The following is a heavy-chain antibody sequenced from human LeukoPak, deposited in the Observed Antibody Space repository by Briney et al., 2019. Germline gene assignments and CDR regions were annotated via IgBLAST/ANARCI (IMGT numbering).Heavy chain of an antibody. Sequence: ASVKVSCKASGYTFTSYGISWVRQAPGQGLEWMGRIIPILGIANYAQKFQGRVTITADKSTSTAYMELSSLRSEDTAVYYCARGEVTYDYYDSSGYYFWGQGTLVTVSS. CDR1: GYTFTSYG. CDR3: ARGEVTYDYYDSSGYYF. CDR2: IIPILGIA. J-gene: IGHJ4*02. D-gene: IGHD3-22*01. V-gene: IGHV1-69*04.